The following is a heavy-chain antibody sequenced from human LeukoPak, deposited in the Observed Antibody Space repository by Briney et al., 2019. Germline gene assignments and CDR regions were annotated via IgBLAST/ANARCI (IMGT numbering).Heavy chain of an antibody. J-gene: IGHJ3*02. CDR1: GFTFSSHS. CDR2: ISSVSSSI. V-gene: IGHV3-48*04. D-gene: IGHD6-19*01. CDR3: ARERSYSNGWYYAFDI. Sequence: GGSLRLSCAASGFTFSSHSMNWVRQAPGKRLEWLSYISSVSSSIYYTDSVRGRFTISRDNAKNSLYLQMNSLTAEDTAVYYCARERSYSNGWYYAFDIWGQGTMVTVSS.